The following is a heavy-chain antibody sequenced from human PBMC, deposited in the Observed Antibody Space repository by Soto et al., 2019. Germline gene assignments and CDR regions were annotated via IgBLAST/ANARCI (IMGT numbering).Heavy chain of an antibody. CDR3: ARVGNHRSWQFAY. Sequence: QVQLQESGPGLVKPSETLSLTCTVSGGSSSSYYWSWIRQPPGKGLEWIGYIYYSGSTNYNPSLKSRVTISVDTSKNQFSLKLSSVTAADTAVYYCARVGNHRSWQFAYWGEGTLVTVSS. D-gene: IGHD7-27*01. CDR2: IYYSGST. CDR1: GGSSSSYY. V-gene: IGHV4-59*01. J-gene: IGHJ4*02.